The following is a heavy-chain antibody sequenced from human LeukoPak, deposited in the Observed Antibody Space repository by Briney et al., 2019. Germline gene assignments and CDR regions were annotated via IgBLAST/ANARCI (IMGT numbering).Heavy chain of an antibody. CDR1: GFTFDDYA. D-gene: IGHD2-8*02. Sequence: PGGSLRLSCAASGFTFDDYAMHWVRQAPGKGLEWVSGISWNSGSIGYADSVKGRFTISRDNAKNSLYLQMNSLRAEDTASYYCAKGKYWYYFDYWGQGTLVTVSS. V-gene: IGHV3-9*01. CDR2: ISWNSGSI. CDR3: AKGKYWYYFDY. J-gene: IGHJ4*02.